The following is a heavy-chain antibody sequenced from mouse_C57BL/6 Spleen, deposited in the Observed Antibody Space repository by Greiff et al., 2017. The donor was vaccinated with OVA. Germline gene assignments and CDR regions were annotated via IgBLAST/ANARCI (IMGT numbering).Heavy chain of an antibody. CDR1: GYTFTSYW. V-gene: IGHV1-50*01. CDR2: IDPSDSYT. D-gene: IGHD1-1*02. CDR3: ARGGNFDY. Sequence: VQLQQSGAELVKPGASVTLSCKASGYTFTSYWMQWVKQRPGQGLEWIGEIDPSDSYTNYNQKFKGKATLTVDTSSSTAYMQLSSLTSEDSAVYYCARGGNFDYWGQGTTLTVSS. J-gene: IGHJ2*01.